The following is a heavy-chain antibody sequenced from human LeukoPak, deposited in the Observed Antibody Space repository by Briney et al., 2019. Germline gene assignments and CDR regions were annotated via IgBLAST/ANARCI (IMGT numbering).Heavy chain of an antibody. V-gene: IGHV4-59*01. CDR1: GGSLSSYY. D-gene: IGHD6-13*01. J-gene: IGHJ4*02. Sequence: SETLSLTCTVSGGSLSSYYWIWIRQPPGKGLEWIGYIYYSGSAKYNPSLKSRVTISVDTSKNQFSLKLSSVTAGDTAVYYCARAPGIAAAGTHFDFWGQGTLVTVSS. CDR3: ARAPGIAAAGTHFDF. CDR2: IYYSGSA.